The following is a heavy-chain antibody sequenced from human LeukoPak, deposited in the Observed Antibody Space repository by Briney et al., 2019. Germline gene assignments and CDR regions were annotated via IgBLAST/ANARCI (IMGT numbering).Heavy chain of an antibody. D-gene: IGHD6-19*01. V-gene: IGHV1-69*04. CDR2: IIPILGIA. CDR1: GGTFSSYA. Sequence: SVKVSCKASGGTFSSYAISWVRQAPGQGLEWMGRIIPILGIANYAQKFQGRVTITADKSTSTAYMELSSLRSEDTAVYYCARAPQYSSGWVYWGQGTLVTVSS. J-gene: IGHJ4*02. CDR3: ARAPQYSSGWVY.